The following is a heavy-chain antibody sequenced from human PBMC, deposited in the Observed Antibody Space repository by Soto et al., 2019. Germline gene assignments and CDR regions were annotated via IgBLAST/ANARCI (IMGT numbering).Heavy chain of an antibody. D-gene: IGHD1-26*01. CDR1: GFTFSSYA. V-gene: IGHV3-23*01. Sequence: EVQLLESGGGLVQPGGSLRLSCAASGFTFSSYAMRWVRQAPVKGLEWVSAISGSGGSTYYADSVKGRFTISRDNSKNTLYLQMNSLRAEDTAVYYCARRGIGSYYDYWGQGTLVTVSS. CDR2: ISGSGGST. CDR3: ARRGIGSYYDY. J-gene: IGHJ4*02.